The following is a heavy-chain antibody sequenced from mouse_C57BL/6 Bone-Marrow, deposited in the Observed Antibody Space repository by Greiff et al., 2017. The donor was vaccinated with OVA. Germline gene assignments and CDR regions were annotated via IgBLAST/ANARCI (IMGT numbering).Heavy chain of an antibody. J-gene: IGHJ2*01. CDR1: GYTFTDYY. CDR3: ARSDYFDY. CDR2: INPNNGGT. Sequence: VQLQQSGPELVKPGASVKISCKASGYTFTDYYMNWVKQSLGKSLEWIGDINPNNGGTSYNQKFKGKATLTVDKSSSTAYMELRSLTSEDSAVYYCARSDYFDYWGQGTTLTVSS. V-gene: IGHV1-26*01.